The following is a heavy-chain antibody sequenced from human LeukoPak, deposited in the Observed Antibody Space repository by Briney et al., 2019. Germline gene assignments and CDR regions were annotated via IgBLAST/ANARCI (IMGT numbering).Heavy chain of an antibody. D-gene: IGHD6-25*01. J-gene: IGHJ5*02. Sequence: SVKVSCKASGGTFSSYAISWVRQAPGQGLEWMGGIIPIFGTANYAQKFQGRVTITTDESTTTAYMELISLRFEDTAVYYCLRRQALRGRHRAFDPWGQGTLVTVIS. CDR2: IIPIFGTA. CDR1: GGTFSSYA. CDR3: LRRQALRGRHRAFDP. V-gene: IGHV1-69*05.